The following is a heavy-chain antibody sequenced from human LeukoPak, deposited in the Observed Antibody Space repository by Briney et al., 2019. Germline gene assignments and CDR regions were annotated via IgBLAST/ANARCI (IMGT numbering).Heavy chain of an antibody. J-gene: IGHJ4*02. Sequence: GGSLRLSCAASGFTSSSYALTWVRQAPGKGLEWVSAISGNGGSTNYADSVKGRFTISRDNSKNTLYLQVNSLRAEDTAVYYCAKYRSAWSFDYWGQGTLVPVSS. D-gene: IGHD6-13*01. CDR3: AKYRSAWSFDY. CDR2: ISGNGGST. V-gene: IGHV3-23*01. CDR1: GFTSSSYA.